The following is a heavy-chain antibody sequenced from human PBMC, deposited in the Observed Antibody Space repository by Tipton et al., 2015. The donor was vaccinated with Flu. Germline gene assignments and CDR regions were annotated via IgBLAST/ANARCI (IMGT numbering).Heavy chain of an antibody. D-gene: IGHD4-11*01. CDR3: ARRDFSNYVSEPKNWFDF. V-gene: IGHV4-39*07. Sequence: TLSLTCTVSGGSISSSSYYWGWIRQPPGKGLEWIGSIYYSGNTYYSPSLKSRVTISTARSKNQFSLRLTSVTAADTAVYFCARRDFSNYVSEPKNWFDFWGQGTLVTVSS. J-gene: IGHJ5*01. CDR1: GGSISSSSYY. CDR2: IYYSGNT.